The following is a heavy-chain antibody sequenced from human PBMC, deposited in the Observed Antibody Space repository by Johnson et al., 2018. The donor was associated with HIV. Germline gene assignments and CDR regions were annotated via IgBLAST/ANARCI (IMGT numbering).Heavy chain of an antibody. CDR3: AKESRGAPGAFDI. V-gene: IGHV3-30*18. J-gene: IGHJ3*02. CDR2: ISYDGSNT. D-gene: IGHD3-10*01. Sequence: QVQLVESGGGVVQPGRSLRLSCAASGFTLSNYGIHWVRQAPGKGLEWVALISYDGSNTYYADSVRGRFTLSRDNSKNTLYLHMNSLRAEDTAVYYCAKESRGAPGAFDIWGQGTMVTVSS. CDR1: GFTLSNYG.